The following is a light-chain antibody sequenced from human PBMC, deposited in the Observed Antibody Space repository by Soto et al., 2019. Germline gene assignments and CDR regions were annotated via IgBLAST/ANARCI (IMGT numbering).Light chain of an antibody. Sequence: EMVMTQSPATLSVSPGERATLSCRASQSVSSNLAWYQQKPGQAPRLLIYGASTRATGIPARFSGSGSGTEFTLTISSLQPDDFATYCCQQYNSYSQTFGQGTKVDI. CDR3: QQYNSYSQT. CDR2: GAS. J-gene: IGKJ1*01. CDR1: QSVSSN. V-gene: IGKV3-15*01.